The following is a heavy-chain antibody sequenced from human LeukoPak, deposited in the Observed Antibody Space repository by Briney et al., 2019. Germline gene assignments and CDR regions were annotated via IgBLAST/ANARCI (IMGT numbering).Heavy chain of an antibody. CDR3: VKETGHNWGYFEF. CDR2: ITNNGGGT. J-gene: IGHJ4*02. CDR1: GFRLSEYA. V-gene: IGHV3-23*01. Sequence: PGGSLRLSCATSGFRLSEYAMPWVRESTGKGLAWVSVITNNGGGTYYADSVKGRFTISRDNSKNTLYLQMNNLRADDTAVFYCVKETGHNWGYFEFWGQGTLVTVSS. D-gene: IGHD7-27*01.